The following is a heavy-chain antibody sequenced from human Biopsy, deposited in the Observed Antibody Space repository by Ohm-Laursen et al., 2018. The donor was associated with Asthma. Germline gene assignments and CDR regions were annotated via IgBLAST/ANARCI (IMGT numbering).Heavy chain of an antibody. CDR2: ISFDGSNK. V-gene: IGHV3-30*18. CDR3: AKDVFPGWELRRGPDY. J-gene: IGHJ4*02. Sequence: RSLRLSCSAPGFTFSNYVMSWVRQAPGKGLDWVAVISFDGSNKNYTDSVKGRFTISRDNSRNTLHLQMNSLRAEDTAVYYCAKDVFPGWELRRGPDYWGQGTLVTVSS. D-gene: IGHD1-26*01. CDR1: GFTFSNYV.